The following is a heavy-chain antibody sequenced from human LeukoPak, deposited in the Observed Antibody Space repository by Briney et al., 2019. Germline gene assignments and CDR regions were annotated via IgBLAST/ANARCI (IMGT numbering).Heavy chain of an antibody. CDR2: IWYDGSNK. CDR3: AREPEDCSSTSCPLSS. J-gene: IGHJ4*02. Sequence: GGSLRLSCAASGFTFSSYGMHWVRQAPGKGLEWVAVIWYDGSNKYYADSVKGRFTISRDNSKNTLYLQMNSLRAEDTAVYYCAREPEDCSSTSCPLSSWGQGTLVTVFS. V-gene: IGHV3-33*01. D-gene: IGHD2-2*01. CDR1: GFTFSSYG.